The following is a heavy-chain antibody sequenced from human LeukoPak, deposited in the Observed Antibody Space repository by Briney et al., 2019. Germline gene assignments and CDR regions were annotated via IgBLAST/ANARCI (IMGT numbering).Heavy chain of an antibody. CDR3: ARSPSGYRFDS. CDR2: VSNSGST. J-gene: IGHJ4*02. D-gene: IGHD3-22*01. CDR1: GGYVNRGTFF. Sequence: SETLSLTCAVSGGYVNRGTFFWTWIRKPPGKGLEWIGYVSNSGSTNYHPSLKSRVTISSDTSKTQFTLKLTSVTAADTAVYYCARSPSGYRFDSWGQGTLVTVSS. V-gene: IGHV4-61*01.